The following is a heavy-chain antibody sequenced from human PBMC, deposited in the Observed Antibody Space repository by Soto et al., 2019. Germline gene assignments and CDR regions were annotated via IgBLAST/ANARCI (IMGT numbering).Heavy chain of an antibody. J-gene: IGHJ4*02. D-gene: IGHD6-13*01. CDR1: GYIFTNYY. V-gene: IGHV1-46*01. Sequence: QVQLVQSGAEVKKPGASVKVSCKASGYIFTNYYIHWVRQAPGQGLEWMAIINPLPTSGSTNYAQKFQGRVTVTRHTSTSTVYMELSSLRSEDTAIYYCARDLAAAAYWGQGTLVTVSS. CDR3: ARDLAAAAY. CDR2: INPLPTSGST.